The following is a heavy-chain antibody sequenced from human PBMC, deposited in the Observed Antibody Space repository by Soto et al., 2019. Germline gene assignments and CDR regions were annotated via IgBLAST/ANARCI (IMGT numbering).Heavy chain of an antibody. CDR2: LTGSGDST. V-gene: IGHV3-23*01. Sequence: EVQLLESGGGLVQPGGSLRLSCAASGFTFSSFAMTWVRQAPGKGLEWVSSLTGSGDSTYYADSVKGRFTISRDNSKHTLYLQMNSLRADDTALYYCAKGTAVTTGDMAYWGQGTLVTVSS. D-gene: IGHD4-17*01. CDR1: GFTFSSFA. CDR3: AKGTAVTTGDMAY. J-gene: IGHJ4*02.